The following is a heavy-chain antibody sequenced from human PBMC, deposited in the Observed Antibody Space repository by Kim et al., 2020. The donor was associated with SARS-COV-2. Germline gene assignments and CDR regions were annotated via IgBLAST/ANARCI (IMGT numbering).Heavy chain of an antibody. Sequence: SETLSLTCTVSGGSISSFYWSWVRQPPGKGLEWVAFLSYDGNTNYNPSLMSRVTISRDTCKNQFSLRVTSVSAADTAVYFCARTAPRRSSTAYYFYGLDVWGQGATVIVSS. CDR3: ARTAPRRSSTAYYFYGLDV. CDR2: LSYDGNT. V-gene: IGHV4-59*01. D-gene: IGHD3-22*01. J-gene: IGHJ6*02. CDR1: GGSISSFY.